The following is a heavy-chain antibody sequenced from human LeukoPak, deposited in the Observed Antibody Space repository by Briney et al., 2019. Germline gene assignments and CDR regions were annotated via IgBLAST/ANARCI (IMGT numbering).Heavy chain of an antibody. V-gene: IGHV3-23*01. J-gene: IGHJ4*02. D-gene: IGHD3-22*01. CDR2: ISGSGGST. Sequence: QPSETLSLTCTVSGGSISSYYWSWVRQAPGKGLEWVSAISGSGGSTYYAASVKGRFTISRDNSKNTLYLQMNTLRAEDTAIYYCASSYGSSAYYPFDYWGQGTLVTVFS. CDR1: GGSISSYY. CDR3: ASSYGSSAYYPFDY.